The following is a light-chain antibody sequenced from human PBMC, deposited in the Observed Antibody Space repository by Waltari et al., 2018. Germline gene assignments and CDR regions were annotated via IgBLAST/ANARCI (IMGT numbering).Light chain of an antibody. J-gene: IGLJ1*01. Sequence: QSALTQPASVSGSPGKSITISCTGTRSDIGGYNYVSWYQQHAGKAHRLILYDVSQRPSGVSSRFSGSKSGNTASLTISGLQADDEADYYGSSYTNTNSLALFGAGTKVTVL. CDR1: RSDIGGYNY. CDR3: SSYTNTNSLAL. CDR2: DVS. V-gene: IGLV2-14*03.